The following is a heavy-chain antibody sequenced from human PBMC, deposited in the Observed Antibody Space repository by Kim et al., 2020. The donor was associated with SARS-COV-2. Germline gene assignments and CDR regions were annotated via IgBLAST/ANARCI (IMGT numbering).Heavy chain of an antibody. J-gene: IGHJ4*02. CDR2: ITGSGGTS. CDR3: AKGPAADTTYYFDY. CDR1: GFTFTNSA. V-gene: IGHV3-23*01. D-gene: IGHD6-13*01. Sequence: GGSLRLSCAASGFTFTNSAMSWVRQAPGRGLEWVSTITGSGGTSLYADSVRGRFTISRDNSRNTLYLQMTSLRAEDTAVFYCAKGPAADTTYYFDYWGQGILVTVSS.